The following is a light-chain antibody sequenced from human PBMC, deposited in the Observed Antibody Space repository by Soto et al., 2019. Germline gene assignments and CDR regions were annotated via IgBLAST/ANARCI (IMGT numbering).Light chain of an antibody. CDR2: NAS. CDR3: QQRSNLST. CDR1: QSINSG. J-gene: IGKJ1*01. V-gene: IGKV3-11*01. Sequence: EIEMTQSPSTLSASIGETTRLSCRASQSINSGVAWYQQKPGKAPRLLIYNASTRATGIPARFSGSGSGTDFTLTISSLEPEDFAVYYCQQRSNLSTFGQGTKVDIK.